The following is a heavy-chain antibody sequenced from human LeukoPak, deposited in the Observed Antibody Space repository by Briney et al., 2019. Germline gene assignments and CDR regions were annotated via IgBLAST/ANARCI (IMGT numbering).Heavy chain of an antibody. CDR1: GFSFADSW. Sequence: GGSLRLSCAASGFSFADSWMHWVRQAPGKGLVWVSRINNDGSDTRYADSVRGRFTISRDNAKNALYLQMNSLRAEDTAVYYCARVSGLGMNEYYQHWGQGTLVTVPS. V-gene: IGHV3-74*01. CDR3: ARVSGLGMNEYYQH. D-gene: IGHD3-10*01. CDR2: INNDGSDT. J-gene: IGHJ1*01.